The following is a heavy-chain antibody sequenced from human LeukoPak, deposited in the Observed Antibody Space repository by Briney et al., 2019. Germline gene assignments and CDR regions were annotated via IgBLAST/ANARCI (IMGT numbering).Heavy chain of an antibody. V-gene: IGHV4-61*09. Sequence: SETLSLTCTLSGGSVSTDNYYWSWIRQPAGKGLEWIGHIYTSGTTNYNPSLKSRVTMLVDTSKNQFSLKLNSVTAADTAVYYCARPLSGTYSSFDLWGRGTLVTVSS. CDR3: ARPLSGTYSSFDL. CDR2: IYTSGTT. CDR1: GGSVSTDNYY. D-gene: IGHD1-26*01. J-gene: IGHJ2*01.